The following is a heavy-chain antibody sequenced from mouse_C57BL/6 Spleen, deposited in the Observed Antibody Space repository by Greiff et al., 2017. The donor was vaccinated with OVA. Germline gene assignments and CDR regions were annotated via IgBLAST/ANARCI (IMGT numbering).Heavy chain of an antibody. Sequence: QVQLKQSGPELVKPGASVKISCKASGYAFSSSWMNWVKQRPGKGLEWIGRIYPGDGDTNYNGKFKGKATLTADKSSSTAYMQLSSLTSEDSAVYFCARFTVVNAMDYWGQGTSVTVSS. CDR1: GYAFSSSW. J-gene: IGHJ4*01. V-gene: IGHV1-82*01. CDR3: ARFTVVNAMDY. CDR2: IYPGDGDT. D-gene: IGHD1-1*01.